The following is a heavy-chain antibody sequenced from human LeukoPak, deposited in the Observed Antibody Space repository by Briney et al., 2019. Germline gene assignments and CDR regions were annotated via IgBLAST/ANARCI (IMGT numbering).Heavy chain of an antibody. Sequence: SVKVSCKASGGTFSSYAISWVRQAPGQGLEWMGGIIPIFGAANYAQKFQGRVTITADESTSTAYMELSSLRSEDTAVYYCARGGSSAPHLFDYWGQGTLVTVSS. J-gene: IGHJ4*02. CDR3: ARGGSSAPHLFDY. CDR2: IIPIFGAA. CDR1: GGTFSSYA. D-gene: IGHD6-6*01. V-gene: IGHV1-69*13.